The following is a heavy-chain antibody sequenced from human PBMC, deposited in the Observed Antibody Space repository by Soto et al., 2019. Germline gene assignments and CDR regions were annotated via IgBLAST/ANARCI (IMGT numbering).Heavy chain of an antibody. CDR1: GFTFSSYA. CDR3: AKDLRAYYDILTGYPGFGAFDI. J-gene: IGHJ3*02. CDR2: ISGSGGST. Sequence: GGSLRLSCAASGFTFSSYAMSWVRQAPGKGLEWVSAISGSGGSTYYADSVKGRFTISRDNSKNTLYLQMNSLRAEDTAVYYCAKDLRAYYDILTGYPGFGAFDIWGQGTMVTVSS. D-gene: IGHD3-9*01. V-gene: IGHV3-23*01.